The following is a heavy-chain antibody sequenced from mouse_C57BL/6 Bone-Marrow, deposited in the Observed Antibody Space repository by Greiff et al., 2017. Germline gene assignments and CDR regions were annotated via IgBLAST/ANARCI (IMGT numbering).Heavy chain of an antibody. CDR1: GFTFSSYA. V-gene: IGHV5-4*01. D-gene: IGHD1-1*01. CDR3: ARENGRYYYAMDY. J-gene: IGHJ4*01. Sequence: DVMLVESGGGLVKPGGSLKLSCAASGFTFSSYAMSWVRQTPEKRLEWVATISDGGSYTYYPDNVKGRFTISRDNAKNNLYLQMSRLKSEDTAMYYCARENGRYYYAMDYWGQGTSVTVSS. CDR2: ISDGGSYT.